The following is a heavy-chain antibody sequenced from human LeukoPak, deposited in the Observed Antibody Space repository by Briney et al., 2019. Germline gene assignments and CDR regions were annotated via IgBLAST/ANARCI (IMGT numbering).Heavy chain of an antibody. CDR1: GYTFTGYY. CDR3: ARIIAVAGSFAVRAYYYYGMDV. J-gene: IGHJ6*02. CDR2: INPNSGGT. D-gene: IGHD6-19*01. Sequence: ASVKVSCKASGYTFTGYYMHWVRQAPGQGLEWMGWINPNSGGTNYAQKFQGRVTMTRDTSISTAYIELSRLRSDDTAVYYCARIIAVAGSFAVRAYYYYGMDVWGQGTTVTVSS. V-gene: IGHV1-2*02.